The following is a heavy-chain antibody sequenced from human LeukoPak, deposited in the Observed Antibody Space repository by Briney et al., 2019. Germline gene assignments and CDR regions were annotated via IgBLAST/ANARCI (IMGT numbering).Heavy chain of an antibody. CDR3: ARDECPLWSISCHRGFDP. D-gene: IGHD2-2*02. V-gene: IGHV4-4*08. CDR2: IYSTRST. CDR1: GGSISSYF. Sequence: SETLSLTCTVSGGSISSYFWSWIRQPPGKGLEWIGYIYSTRSTNYNPSLRGRVTISVDTSKNQFSLKLRSVTAADTAVYYCARDECPLWSISCHRGFDPWGQGLLVTVSS. J-gene: IGHJ5*02.